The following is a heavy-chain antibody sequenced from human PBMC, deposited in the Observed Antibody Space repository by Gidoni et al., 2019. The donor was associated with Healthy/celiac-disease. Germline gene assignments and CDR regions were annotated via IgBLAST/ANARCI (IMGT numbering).Heavy chain of an antibody. Sequence: GLVWVSRINSDGSSTSYADSVKGRFTISRDNAKNTLYLQMNSLRAEDTAVYYCAREIEYYGSGSYFRDYYGMDVWGQGTTVTVSS. J-gene: IGHJ6*02. CDR3: AREIEYYGSGSYFRDYYGMDV. D-gene: IGHD3-10*01. CDR2: INSDGSST. V-gene: IGHV3-74*01.